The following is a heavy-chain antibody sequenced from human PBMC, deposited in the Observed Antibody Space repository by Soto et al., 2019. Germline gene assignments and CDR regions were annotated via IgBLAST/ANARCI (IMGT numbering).Heavy chain of an antibody. CDR2: IYYSGRT. CDR1: GVSISSGGYY. D-gene: IGHD5-12*01. V-gene: IGHV4-31*03. Sequence: QVQLQESGPGLVKPSQTLSLTCTVSGVSISSGGYYWGWIRQHPGKGLEWIGNIYYSGRTYYNPSLKSRVIMSLDTSKNHFSLKLSSVTAADTAMYYCASVIGGGSEYYFDYWGQGTLVTVSS. CDR3: ASVIGGGSEYYFDY. J-gene: IGHJ4*02.